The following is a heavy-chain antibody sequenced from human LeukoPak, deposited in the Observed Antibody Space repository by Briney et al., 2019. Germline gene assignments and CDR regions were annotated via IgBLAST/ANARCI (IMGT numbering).Heavy chain of an antibody. CDR3: ARGTSGYSV. D-gene: IGHD3-22*01. CDR1: GFTFSSYS. Sequence: PGGSLRLSCAASGFTFSSYSMNWVRQAPGKGLEWVSSITSSSNYTYYADSVKGRFTVSRDNAKNSLYLQMNSLRAEDTAVYYCARGTSGYSVWGQGTLVTVSS. J-gene: IGHJ4*02. CDR2: ITSSSNYT. V-gene: IGHV3-21*01.